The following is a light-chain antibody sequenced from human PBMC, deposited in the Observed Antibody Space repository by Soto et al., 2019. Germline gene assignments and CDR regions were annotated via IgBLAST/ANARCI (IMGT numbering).Light chain of an antibody. CDR3: QEYYSPPFT. Sequence: DIQMTQSPSSLSASVGDRVTITCRASQGISNSLAWYQHIPGKVPALLIYAASTLHSGVPSRFSGSGSGTDFTLTISSLQPEDVATYYCQEYYSPPFTFGPGTKVNFK. J-gene: IGKJ3*01. CDR2: AAS. V-gene: IGKV1-27*01. CDR1: QGISNS.